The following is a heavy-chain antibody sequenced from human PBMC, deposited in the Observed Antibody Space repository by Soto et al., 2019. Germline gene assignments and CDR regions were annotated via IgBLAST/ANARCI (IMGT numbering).Heavy chain of an antibody. D-gene: IGHD6-13*01. CDR2: IYYSGST. J-gene: IGHJ4*02. Sequence: QVQLQESGPGLVKPSQTLSLTCTVSGGSISSGGYYWSWIRQHPGTGREWIGYIYYSGSTYYNPSLKSRVTISVDTSKNQFSLKLSSVTAADTAVYYCARGGIAAAAPPDYWGQGTLVTVSS. CDR1: GGSISSGGYY. V-gene: IGHV4-31*03. CDR3: ARGGIAAAAPPDY.